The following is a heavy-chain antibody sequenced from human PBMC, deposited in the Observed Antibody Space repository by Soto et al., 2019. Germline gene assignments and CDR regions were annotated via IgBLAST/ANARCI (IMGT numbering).Heavy chain of an antibody. CDR2: ISGSGGST. D-gene: IGHD2-2*01. J-gene: IGHJ2*01. CDR3: AKVGSGVVVVPAAPYWYFDL. CDR1: GFTFSSYA. V-gene: IGHV3-23*01. Sequence: GGSLRLSCAASGFTFSSYAMSWVRQAPGKGLEWVSAISGSGGSTYYADSVKGRFTISRDNSKNTLYLQMNSLRAEDTAVYYCAKVGSGVVVVPAAPYWYFDLWGRGTLVTVSS.